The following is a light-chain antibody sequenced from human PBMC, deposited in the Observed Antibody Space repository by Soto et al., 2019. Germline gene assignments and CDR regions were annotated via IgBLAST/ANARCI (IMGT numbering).Light chain of an antibody. CDR1: QSINNRY. CDR2: GAS. J-gene: IGKJ3*01. CDR3: QQFGSSPRFT. V-gene: IGKV3-20*01. Sequence: EIVLTQSPGTLSLSPGERATLSCRASQSINNRYLAWYQQKPGQAPRLLIYGASSRATGIPDRFSGSGSGTDFTLTISRLEPEDIAVYYCQQFGSSPRFTFGPGTKVDMK.